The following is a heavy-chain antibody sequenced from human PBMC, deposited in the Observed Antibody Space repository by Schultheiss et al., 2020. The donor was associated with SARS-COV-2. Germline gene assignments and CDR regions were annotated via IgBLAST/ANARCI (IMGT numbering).Heavy chain of an antibody. CDR1: GFTFSSYA. CDR2: INHSGST. Sequence: GSLRLSCAASGFTFSSYAMSWIRQPPGKGLEWIGEINHSGSTNYNPSLKSRVTISVDTSKNQFSLKLSSVTAADTAVYYCARDSSTSPRGNWFDPWGQGTLVTVSS. CDR3: ARDSSTSPRGNWFDP. D-gene: IGHD2-2*01. V-gene: IGHV4-34*01. J-gene: IGHJ5*02.